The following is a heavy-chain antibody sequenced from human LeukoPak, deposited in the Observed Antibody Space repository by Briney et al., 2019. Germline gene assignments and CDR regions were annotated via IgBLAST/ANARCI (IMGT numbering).Heavy chain of an antibody. V-gene: IGHV4-59*01. J-gene: IGHJ5*02. Sequence: SETLSLTCTGSGCSISSNYWSWIRHPPGLGLEWIGNIYYSGSTNYNPSLKSRVTISVDTSMNQFSLKLSSVTAADTAVYYCARSPYDFWSGYFNWFDLWGQGTLVTVSS. CDR2: IYYSGST. CDR3: ARSPYDFWSGYFNWFDL. CDR1: GCSISSNY. D-gene: IGHD3-3*01.